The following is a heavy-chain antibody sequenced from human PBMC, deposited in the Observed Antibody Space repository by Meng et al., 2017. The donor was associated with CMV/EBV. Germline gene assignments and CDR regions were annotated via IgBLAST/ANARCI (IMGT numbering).Heavy chain of an antibody. CDR1: FTFSSYA. CDR3: AKDRDFWSGYRGDAFDI. D-gene: IGHD3-3*01. V-gene: IGHV3-23*01. CDR2: IRGSGGST. Sequence: FTFSSYAMSWVRQAPGKGLEWVSAIRGSGGSTYYADSVKGRFTISRDNSKNTLYLQMNSLRAEDTAVYYCAKDRDFWSGYRGDAFDIWGQGTMVT. J-gene: IGHJ3*02.